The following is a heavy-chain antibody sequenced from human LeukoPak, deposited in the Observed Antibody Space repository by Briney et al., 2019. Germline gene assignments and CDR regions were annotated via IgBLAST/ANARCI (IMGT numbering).Heavy chain of an antibody. J-gene: IGHJ3*02. CDR3: ARDLFGYYDSSGPSII. CDR1: GGTFSSYA. Sequence: SVKVSCKASGGTFSSYAISWVRQAPGQGLEWMGRIIPIFGTANYAQKFQGRVTITADKSTSTAYMELSSLRSEDTAVYYCARDLFGYYDSSGPSIIWGQGTVVTVSS. D-gene: IGHD3-22*01. V-gene: IGHV1-69*06. CDR2: IIPIFGTA.